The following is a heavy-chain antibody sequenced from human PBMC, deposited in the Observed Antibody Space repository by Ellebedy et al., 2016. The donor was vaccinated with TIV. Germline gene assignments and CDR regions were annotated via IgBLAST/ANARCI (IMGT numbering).Heavy chain of an antibody. CDR3: ARDSGSYPFDY. CDR2: ISGSGGST. D-gene: IGHD1-26*01. V-gene: IGHV3-23*01. J-gene: IGHJ4*02. CDR1: GFTFSSYA. Sequence: GGSLRLSXAASGFTFSSYAMSWVRQAPGKGLEWVSDISGSGGSTNYAASVKGRFTISRDNAKNTLYLQMDSLRAEDTAVYYCARDSGSYPFDYWGQGTLVTVSS.